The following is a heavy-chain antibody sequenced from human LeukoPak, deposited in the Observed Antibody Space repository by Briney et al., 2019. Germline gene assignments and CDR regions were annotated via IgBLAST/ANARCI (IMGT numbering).Heavy chain of an antibody. CDR2: ISYDGSNK. V-gene: IGHV3-30-3*01. D-gene: IGHD6-19*01. CDR3: ARGLGHSWYYFDY. Sequence: QPGGSLRLSCAASGFTFSSYAMHWVRQAPGKGLEWVAVISYDGSNKYYADSVKGRFTISRVNSKNTLYLQMNSLRAEDTAVYYCARGLGHSWYYFDYWGQGTLVTVSS. CDR1: GFTFSSYA. J-gene: IGHJ4*02.